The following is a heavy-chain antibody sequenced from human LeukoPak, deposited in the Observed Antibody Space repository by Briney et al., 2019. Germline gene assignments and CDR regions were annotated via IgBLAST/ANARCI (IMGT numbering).Heavy chain of an antibody. V-gene: IGHV3-21*01. CDR1: GFTFSSYS. CDR2: ISGSGGST. D-gene: IGHD6-13*01. J-gene: IGHJ1*01. CDR3: ARGLRMAAATYFQH. Sequence: SGGSLRLSCAASGFTFSSYSMNWVRQAPGKGLEWVSAISGSGGSTYYADSVKGRFTISRDNAKNSLYLQMNSLRAEDTAVYYCARGLRMAAATYFQHWGQGTLVTVSS.